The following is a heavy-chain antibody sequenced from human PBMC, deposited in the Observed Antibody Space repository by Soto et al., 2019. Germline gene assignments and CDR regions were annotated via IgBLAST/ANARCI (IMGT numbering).Heavy chain of an antibody. J-gene: IGHJ4*02. CDR1: GFTVSAYE. Sequence: GGSLRLSCVGSGFTVSAYEIHWVRQAPGKGLDWVAVISSGGRHQFYTDSVRGRFTISRDDSKNTVYLQMNNLTPQDAAIYYCAKDAVPGPPDYFDFWGQGTLVTVSS. CDR3: AKDAVPGPPDYFDF. D-gene: IGHD6-19*01. V-gene: IGHV3-30*04. CDR2: ISSGGRHQ.